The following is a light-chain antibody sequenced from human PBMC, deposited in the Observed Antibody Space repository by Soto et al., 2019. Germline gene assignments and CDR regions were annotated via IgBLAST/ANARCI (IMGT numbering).Light chain of an antibody. Sequence: DIQMTQSPSTLSASIGDRVTITCRASETVNSWLAWYQQKPGKAPKLLIYKASTLKSGVPSRFSGSGSGTEFTLTISSLQSEDFALYYCHQYNSWPPGTFGQGTKVDIK. V-gene: IGKV1-5*03. J-gene: IGKJ2*01. CDR1: ETVNSW. CDR2: KAS. CDR3: HQYNSWPPGT.